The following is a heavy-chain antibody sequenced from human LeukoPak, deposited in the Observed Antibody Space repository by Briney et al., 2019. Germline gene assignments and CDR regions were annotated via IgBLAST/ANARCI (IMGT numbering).Heavy chain of an antibody. Sequence: SETLSLTCTVSGGSLSSYYWSWIRQPPGKGLEWIGYIYYSGSTYYNPSLKSRVTISVDTSKNQFSLKLSSVTAADTAVYYCARHAENGSDRFDYWGQGTLVTVSS. J-gene: IGHJ4*02. D-gene: IGHD5-12*01. V-gene: IGHV4-59*08. CDR3: ARHAENGSDRFDY. CDR2: IYYSGST. CDR1: GGSLSSYY.